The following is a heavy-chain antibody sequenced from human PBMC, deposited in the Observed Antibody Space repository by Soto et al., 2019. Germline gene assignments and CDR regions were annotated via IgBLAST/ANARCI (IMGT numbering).Heavy chain of an antibody. J-gene: IGHJ1*01. CDR1: GFNFKKFA. CDR3: AKADGEQWMIPHLDN. CDR2: ISCCGGST. Sequence: GSLGLPGEASGFNFKKFAMGWVRQAAGEGLEWVSGISCCGGSTFYADSVKGRFSLARDDSKNTLSLKLNSLRVEDTAHYYCAKADGEQWMIPHLDNWGQGTQVTVSS. D-gene: IGHD6-19*01. V-gene: IGHV3-23*01.